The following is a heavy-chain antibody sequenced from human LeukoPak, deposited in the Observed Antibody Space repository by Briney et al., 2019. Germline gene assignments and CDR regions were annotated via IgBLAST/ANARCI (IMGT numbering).Heavy chain of an antibody. CDR2: IRYDGSHK. CDR1: GFTVSSNY. Sequence: GGSLRLSCAASGFTVSSNYMSWVRQAPGKGLEWVAFIRYDGSHKYYVDSVKGRFIISRDNSKNTLYLQMNSLRAEDTAVYYCAKDAHLDYYGSGSWGYYMDVWGKGTTVTISS. V-gene: IGHV3-30*02. D-gene: IGHD3-10*01. J-gene: IGHJ6*03. CDR3: AKDAHLDYYGSGSWGYYMDV.